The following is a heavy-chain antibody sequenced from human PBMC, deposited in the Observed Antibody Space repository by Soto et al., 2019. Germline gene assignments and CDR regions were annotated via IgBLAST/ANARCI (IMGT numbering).Heavy chain of an antibody. V-gene: IGHV4-34*01. J-gene: IGHJ4*02. CDR3: ARGASSQQIAVAGISN. Sequence: PSETLSLTCAVYGGSFSGYYWSWIRQPPGKGLEWIGEINHSGSTNYNPSLKSRVTISVDTSKNQFSLKLSSVTAADTAVYYCARGASSQQIAVAGISNWGQGTLVTVSS. CDR2: INHSGST. CDR1: GGSFSGYY. D-gene: IGHD6-19*01.